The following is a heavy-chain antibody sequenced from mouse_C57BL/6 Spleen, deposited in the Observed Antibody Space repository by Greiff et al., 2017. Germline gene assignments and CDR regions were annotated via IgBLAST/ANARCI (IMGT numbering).Heavy chain of an antibody. J-gene: IGHJ2*01. CDR3: ARTDYYGSRYYFDY. D-gene: IGHD1-1*01. Sequence: VQLQESGPGLVAPSQSLSITCTVSGFSLTSYAISWVRQPPGKGLEWLGVIWTGGGTNYNSALKSRLSISKDNSKSQVFLKMNSLQTDDTARYYCARTDYYGSRYYFDYWGQGTTLTVSS. CDR1: GFSLTSYA. CDR2: IWTGGGT. V-gene: IGHV2-9-1*01.